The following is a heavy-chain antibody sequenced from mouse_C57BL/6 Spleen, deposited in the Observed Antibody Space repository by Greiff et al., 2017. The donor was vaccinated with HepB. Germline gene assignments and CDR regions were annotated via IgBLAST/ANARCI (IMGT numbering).Heavy chain of an antibody. Sequence: EVQLQQSGPELVKPGASVKIPCKASGYTFTDYNMDWVKQSHGKSLEWIGDINPNNGGTIYNQKFKGKATLTVDKSSSTAYMEPRSLTSEDTAVYYCARSRTGHFDYWVQGTTLTVSS. V-gene: IGHV1-18*01. J-gene: IGHJ2*01. CDR3: ARSRTGHFDY. D-gene: IGHD4-1*01. CDR1: GYTFTDYN. CDR2: INPNNGGT.